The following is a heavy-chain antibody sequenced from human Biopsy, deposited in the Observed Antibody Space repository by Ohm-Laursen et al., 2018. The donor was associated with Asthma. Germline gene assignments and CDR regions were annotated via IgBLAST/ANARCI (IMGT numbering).Heavy chain of an antibody. D-gene: IGHD3-9*01. CDR1: RGSMNKFY. Sequence: PSETLSLTCNVSRGSMNKFYWSWIRQSPRKGLEWIGYIDSSGSTRYTPSLRGRVTISVDTSKNQFSLTLSSVTAADTAVYYCARGLRYFAYFDPWGQGTLVIVSS. CDR2: IDSSGST. V-gene: IGHV4-59*01. CDR3: ARGLRYFAYFDP. J-gene: IGHJ4*02.